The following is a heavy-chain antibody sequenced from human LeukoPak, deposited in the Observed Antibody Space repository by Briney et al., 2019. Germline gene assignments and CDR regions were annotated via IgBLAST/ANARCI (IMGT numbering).Heavy chain of an antibody. J-gene: IGHJ3*02. Sequence: GASLKISCKGSGCSFTTYWIGWVRQMPGKGLEWMGIIYPGDSDTRYSPPFQGQVTISADKSVTTAYLQWSSLKASDTAMYYCALGAVRGLHAFDIWGQGTMVTVSS. CDR3: ALGAVRGLHAFDI. CDR1: GCSFTTYW. D-gene: IGHD3-10*01. CDR2: IYPGDSDT. V-gene: IGHV5-51*01.